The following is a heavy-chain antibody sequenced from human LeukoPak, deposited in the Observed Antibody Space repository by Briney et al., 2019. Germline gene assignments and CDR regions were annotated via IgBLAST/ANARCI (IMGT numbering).Heavy chain of an antibody. J-gene: IGHJ4*02. CDR1: GGSISSGGYP. D-gene: IGHD2-2*02. V-gene: IGHV4-30-2*01. CDR3: ARADTSLGFDY. Sequence: PSETLSLTCAVSGGSISSGGYPWSWIRQPPGKGLEWIGYIYHSGSTYYNPSLKSRVTISVDRSKNQFSLKLSSVTAADTAVYYCARADTSLGFDYWGQGTLVTVSS. CDR2: IYHSGST.